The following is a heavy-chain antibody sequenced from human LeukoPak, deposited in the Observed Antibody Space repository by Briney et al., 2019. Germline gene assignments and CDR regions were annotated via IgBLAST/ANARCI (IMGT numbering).Heavy chain of an antibody. D-gene: IGHD5-18*01. V-gene: IGHV3-11*03. J-gene: IGHJ4*02. CDR3: ARILSYGLDY. Sequence: PGESLRLSCAASRFTFSDYYMSWIRQAPGKGLEWVSYISSSSVYTNYADSVKGRFTISRDNAKNSLYLQMNSLRAEDTAMYYCARILSYGLDYWGQGTLVTVSS. CDR2: ISSSSVYT. CDR1: RFTFSDYY.